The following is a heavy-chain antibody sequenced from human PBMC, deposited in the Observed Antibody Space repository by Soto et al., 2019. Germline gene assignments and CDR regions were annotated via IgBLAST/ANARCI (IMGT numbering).Heavy chain of an antibody. Sequence: SETLSLTCTVSGGSISSSSYYWGWIRQPPGKGLEWIGSIYYSGSTYYNPSLKSRATISVDTSKNQFSLKLSSVTAADTAVYYCARQITAGIGAPYYFDYWGQGTLVTVSS. CDR2: IYYSGST. CDR3: ARQITAGIGAPYYFDY. V-gene: IGHV4-39*01. D-gene: IGHD3-10*01. CDR1: GGSISSSSYY. J-gene: IGHJ4*02.